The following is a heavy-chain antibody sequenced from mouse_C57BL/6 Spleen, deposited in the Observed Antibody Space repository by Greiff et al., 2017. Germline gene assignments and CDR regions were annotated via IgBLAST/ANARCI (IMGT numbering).Heavy chain of an antibody. V-gene: IGHV5-6*01. Sequence: EVRRVESAGDLVKPGGSLRLSCAASGVTFSSYGMSWVRQTPDKRLEWVATISSGGSYTYYPDSVKGRFTISRDNAKNTLYLQMSSLKSVDTAMYYCARQSIGFPYWSQVRLVALS. CDR3: ARQSIGFPY. CDR1: GVTFSSYG. J-gene: IGHJ3*01. CDR2: ISSGGSYT.